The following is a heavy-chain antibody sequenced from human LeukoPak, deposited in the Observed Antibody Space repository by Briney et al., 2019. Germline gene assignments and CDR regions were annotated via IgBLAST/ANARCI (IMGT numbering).Heavy chain of an antibody. J-gene: IGHJ4*02. CDR3: ARSTYGDQRYFDY. Sequence: PGGSLRLSCAASGFTFSSYSMNWVRQAPGKGLEWVSSISSSSSYIYYADSVKGRFTISRDNAKNSLYLQMNSLRAEDTAVYYCARSTYGDQRYFDYWGQGTQVTVSS. CDR2: ISSSSSYI. CDR1: GFTFSSYS. V-gene: IGHV3-21*01. D-gene: IGHD4-17*01.